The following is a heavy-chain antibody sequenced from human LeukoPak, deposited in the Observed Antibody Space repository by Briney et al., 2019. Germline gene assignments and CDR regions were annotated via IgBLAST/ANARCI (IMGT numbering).Heavy chain of an antibody. J-gene: IGHJ4*02. CDR1: GFTFSSYA. CDR2: ISNNGGST. V-gene: IGHV3-64*04. CDR3: VRDPDALDY. Sequence: PGGSLRLSCSASGFTFSSYAMHWVRQAPGKGLEYISVISNNGGSTFHADSVKGRFTISRDNARNSVYLQMNSLRDEDTAVYYCVRDPDALDYWGQGTPVTVSS.